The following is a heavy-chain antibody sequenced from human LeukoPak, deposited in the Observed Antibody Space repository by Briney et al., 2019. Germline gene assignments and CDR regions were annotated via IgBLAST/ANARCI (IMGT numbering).Heavy chain of an antibody. CDR2: INPNSGGT. J-gene: IGHJ4*02. CDR1: GYTFTGYY. Sequence: ASVKVSCKASGYTFTGYYMHWVRQAPGQGLEWMGWINPNSGGTNYAQKFQGRVTMTRDTSISTAYMELSRLRSDDTAVYYCARVDNIVVVPAAIRRVFDYWGQGTLVTVSS. V-gene: IGHV1-2*02. CDR3: ARVDNIVVVPAAIRRVFDY. D-gene: IGHD2-2*02.